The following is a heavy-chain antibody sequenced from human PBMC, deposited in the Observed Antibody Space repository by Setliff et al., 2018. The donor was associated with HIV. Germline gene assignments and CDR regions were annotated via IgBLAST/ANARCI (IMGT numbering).Heavy chain of an antibody. J-gene: IGHJ5*02. D-gene: IGHD3-10*01. CDR1: GGSISNYY. CDR3: ARSIHGGGSEPFDT. CDR2: IYNSGNT. Sequence: SETLSLTCTVSGGSISNYYWSWIRQPAGKGLEWIGRIYNSGNTNYNPSLEDRVTMSVDTSNNQFSLSLRSVTAADTAIYYCARSIHGGGSEPFDTWGQGILVTVS. V-gene: IGHV4-4*07.